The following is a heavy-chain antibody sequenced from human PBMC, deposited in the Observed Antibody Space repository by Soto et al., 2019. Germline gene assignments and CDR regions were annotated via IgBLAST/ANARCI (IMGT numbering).Heavy chain of an antibody. J-gene: IGHJ4*02. CDR3: TTEERGYSYGRTDY. V-gene: IGHV3-23*01. CDR2: ISGSGGST. Sequence: WVSQTQGKGLEWVSAISGSGGSTYYADSVKGRFTISRDNSKNTLYLQMNSLKTEDTAVYYCTTEERGYSYGRTDYWGQGTLVTVSS. D-gene: IGHD5-18*01.